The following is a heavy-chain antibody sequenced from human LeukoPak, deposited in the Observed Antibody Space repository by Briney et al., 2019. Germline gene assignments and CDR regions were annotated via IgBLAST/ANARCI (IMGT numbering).Heavy chain of an antibody. Sequence: GGSLRLSCAASGFTFSSYGMHWVRQAPGKGLEWVAFIRYDGSNKYYADSVKGRFTISRDNSKNTLYLQMNSLRAEDTAVYYCAKPYSGSYLRDAFDIWGQGTMVTVSS. D-gene: IGHD1-26*01. CDR3: AKPYSGSYLRDAFDI. V-gene: IGHV3-30*02. J-gene: IGHJ3*02. CDR2: IRYDGSNK. CDR1: GFTFSSYG.